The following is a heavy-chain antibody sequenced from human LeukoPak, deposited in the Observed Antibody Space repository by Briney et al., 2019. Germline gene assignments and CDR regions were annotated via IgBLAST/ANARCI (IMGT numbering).Heavy chain of an antibody. CDR1: GGSISSYY. V-gene: IGHV4-59*01. Sequence: SETLSITCTVSGGSISSYYWSWIRQPPGKGLEWIGYIYYSGSTNYNPSLKSRVTISVDTSKNQFSLKLSSVTAADTAVYYCARDIGRDGYNFDYWGQGTLVTVSS. CDR3: ARDIGRDGYNFDY. J-gene: IGHJ4*02. CDR2: IYYSGST. D-gene: IGHD5-24*01.